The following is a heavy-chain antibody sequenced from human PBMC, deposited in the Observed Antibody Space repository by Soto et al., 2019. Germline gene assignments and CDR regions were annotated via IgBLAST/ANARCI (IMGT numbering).Heavy chain of an antibody. CDR1: GYTFTSYG. CDR3: ARGDRWLRPTRGAANFDY. CDR2: ISAYNGNT. D-gene: IGHD5-12*01. V-gene: IGHV1-18*01. J-gene: IGHJ4*02. Sequence: ASVKVSCKASGYTFTSYGISWVRQAPGQGLEWMGWISAYNGNTNYAQKLQGRVTMTTDTSTSTAYMELRSLRSDDTAVYYCARGDRWLRPTRGAANFDYWGQGTLVTVSS.